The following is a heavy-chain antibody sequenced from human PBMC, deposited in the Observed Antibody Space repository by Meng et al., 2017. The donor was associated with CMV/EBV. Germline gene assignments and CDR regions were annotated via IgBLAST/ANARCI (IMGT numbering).Heavy chain of an antibody. CDR3: ARRVGRVVPAAIHWFDP. V-gene: IGHV4-34*01. D-gene: IGHD2-2*01. Sequence: YGGSFSGYYWSWIRQPPGKGLEWIGEINHSGSTNYNPSLKSRVTISVDTSKNQFSLKLSSVTAADTAVYYCARRVGRVVPAAIHWFDPWGQGTLSPSPQ. CDR2: INHSGST. J-gene: IGHJ5*02. CDR1: GGSFSGYY.